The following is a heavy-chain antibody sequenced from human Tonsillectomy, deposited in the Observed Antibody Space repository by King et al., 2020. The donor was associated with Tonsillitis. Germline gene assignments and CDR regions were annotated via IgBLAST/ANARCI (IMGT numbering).Heavy chain of an antibody. V-gene: IGHV3-49*04. D-gene: IGHD3-9*01. CDR2: IRGKAYGGTT. Sequence: VQLVESGGGLVQPGRSLRLYCTTSGFTFGEYAMSWVRQAPGKGLEWVGFIRGKAYGGTTEYAASVKGRFTISRDDSKSIAYLQMNSLKTEDTAVYYCSRNSLGYVFWSGTYHAILTGSDYWGQGTLVTVSS. CDR1: GFTFGEYA. CDR3: SRNSLGYVFWSGTYHAILTGSDY. J-gene: IGHJ4*02.